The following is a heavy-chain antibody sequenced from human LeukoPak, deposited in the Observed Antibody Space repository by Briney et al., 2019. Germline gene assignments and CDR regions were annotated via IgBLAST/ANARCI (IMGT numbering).Heavy chain of an antibody. D-gene: IGHD5-12*01. V-gene: IGHV3-33*01. CDR1: GFTFSSYG. Sequence: GGSLRLSRAASGFTFSSYGMHWLRQAPRKGLEWVAVIWYDGSNKYYADSVKGRFTISRDNSKNTLYLQMNSLRAEDTAVYYCARDTIVATRQGYYYYGMDVWGKGTTVTVSS. J-gene: IGHJ6*04. CDR3: ARDTIVATRQGYYYYGMDV. CDR2: IWYDGSNK.